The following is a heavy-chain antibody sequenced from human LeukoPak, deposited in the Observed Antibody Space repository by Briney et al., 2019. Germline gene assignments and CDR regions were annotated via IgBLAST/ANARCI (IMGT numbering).Heavy chain of an antibody. CDR3: ARGGSGSYNAFDI. D-gene: IGHD1-26*01. J-gene: IGHJ3*02. CDR1: GFTFSSFG. V-gene: IGHV3-21*01. Sequence: PGGSLRLSCAASGFTFSSFGMHWVRQAPGKGLEWVSSISSSGTFIYYADSVKGRFTISRDNAKNSLYLQMNSLRAEDTAVYYCARGGSGSYNAFDIWGQGTMVTVSS. CDR2: ISSSGTFI.